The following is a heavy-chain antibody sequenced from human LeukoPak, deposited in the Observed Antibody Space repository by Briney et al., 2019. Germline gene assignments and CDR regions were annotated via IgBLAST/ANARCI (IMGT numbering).Heavy chain of an antibody. Sequence: GGSLRLSCAASGFTFSSYSMNWVRQAPGKGLEWVSSISSSSYIYYADSVKGRFTISRDNAKNSLYLQMNSLRAEDTAVYYCARDSTAAGTPLYRGQGTLVTVSS. CDR3: ARDSTAAGTPLY. D-gene: IGHD6-13*01. J-gene: IGHJ4*02. CDR1: GFTFSSYS. CDR2: ISSSSYI. V-gene: IGHV3-21*01.